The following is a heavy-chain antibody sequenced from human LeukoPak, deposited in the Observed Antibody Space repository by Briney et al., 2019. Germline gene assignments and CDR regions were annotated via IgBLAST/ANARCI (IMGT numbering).Heavy chain of an antibody. CDR2: ISYDGSNK. CDR1: GFTFSSYA. CDR3: ARGVTGFGDYSYYGMDV. J-gene: IGHJ6*02. D-gene: IGHD3-10*01. V-gene: IGHV3-30*04. Sequence: PGRSLRLSCAASGFTFSSYAMHWVRQAPGKGLEWVAVISYDGSNKYYADSVKGRFTISRDNSKNTLYLQMNSLRAEDTAVYYCARGVTGFGDYSYYGMDVWGQGTTVTVSS.